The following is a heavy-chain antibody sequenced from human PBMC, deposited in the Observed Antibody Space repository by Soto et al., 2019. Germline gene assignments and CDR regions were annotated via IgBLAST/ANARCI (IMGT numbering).Heavy chain of an antibody. V-gene: IGHV4-30-2*01. CDR2: IYHSGST. CDR1: GGSISSGGYS. CDR3: AGTVWSGYFDY. Sequence: SETLSLTCAVSGGSISSGGYSWSWIRQPPGKGLEWIGYIYHSGSTYYNPSLKSRVTISVDRSKNQFSLKLSSVTAADTAVYYCAGTVWSGYFDYWGQGTLVTVSS. J-gene: IGHJ4*02. D-gene: IGHD3-3*01.